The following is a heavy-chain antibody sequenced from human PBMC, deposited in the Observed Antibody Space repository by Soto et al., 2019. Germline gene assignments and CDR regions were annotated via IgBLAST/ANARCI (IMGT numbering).Heavy chain of an antibody. D-gene: IGHD6-13*01. CDR2: IYYSGST. Sequence: SETLSLTCTVSGGSISSGDYYWSWIRQPPGKGLEWIGYIYYSGSTYYNPSLKSRVTISVDTSKSQFSLKLSSVTAADTAVYYCARGKGSSWYSYYYGMDVWGQGTTVTGS. CDR1: GGSISSGDYY. J-gene: IGHJ6*02. V-gene: IGHV4-30-4*01. CDR3: ARGKGSSWYSYYYGMDV.